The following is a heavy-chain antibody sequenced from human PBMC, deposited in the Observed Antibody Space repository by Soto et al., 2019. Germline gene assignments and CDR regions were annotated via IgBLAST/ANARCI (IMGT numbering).Heavy chain of an antibody. J-gene: IGHJ4*02. D-gene: IGHD6-6*01. V-gene: IGHV6-1*01. CDR3: ARTHPSSSPPDY. CDR1: GGSVSSKVGA. CDR2: TYYRSKWYN. Sequence: SQTVSLTCVISGGSVSSKVGAWNWIRQSPSRGLEWLGMTYYRSKWYNDYAVSVKSRITINPDTSKNQFYLQLNSVTPEDTAVYYCARTHPSSSPPDYWGQGTLVTVSS.